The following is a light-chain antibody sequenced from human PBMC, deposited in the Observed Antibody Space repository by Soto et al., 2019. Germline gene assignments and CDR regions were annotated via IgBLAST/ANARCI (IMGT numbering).Light chain of an antibody. CDR3: QQSYSTPIP. CDR2: AAS. CDR1: QDISNY. Sequence: DVFCSTCQASQDISNYLNWYQQKPGNAPKVLIYAASNLQTGVPSRFSGSGSGTDFTLTINSLQPEDFATYSCQQSYSTPIPSGQGTRLEIK. J-gene: IGKJ5*01. V-gene: IGKV1-39*01.